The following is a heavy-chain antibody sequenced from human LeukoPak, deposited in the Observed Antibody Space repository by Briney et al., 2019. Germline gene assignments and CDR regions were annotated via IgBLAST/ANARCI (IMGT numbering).Heavy chain of an antibody. CDR1: GGSISSGGYY. D-gene: IGHD3-10*01. V-gene: IGHV4-61*02. Sequence: SETLSLTCTVSGGSISSGGYYWSWIRQPAGKGLEWIGRIYTSGSTNYNPSLKSRVTMSVDTSKNQFSLKLSSVTAADTAVYYCARVSREGIDYWGQGTLVTVSS. J-gene: IGHJ4*02. CDR3: ARVSREGIDY. CDR2: IYTSGST.